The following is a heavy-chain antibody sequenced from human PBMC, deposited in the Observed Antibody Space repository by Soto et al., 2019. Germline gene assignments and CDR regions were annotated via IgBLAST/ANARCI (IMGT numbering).Heavy chain of an antibody. CDR1: GYTFTSYA. CDR3: ARDPSYYGMDV. V-gene: IGHV1-3*01. CDR2: INAGNGNT. Sequence: ASVKVSCKASGYTFTSYAMHWVRQAPGQRLEWMVWINAGNGNTKYSQKFQGRVTITRDTSASTAYMELSSLRSEDTAVYYCARDPSYYGMDVWGQGTTVTVSS. J-gene: IGHJ6*02.